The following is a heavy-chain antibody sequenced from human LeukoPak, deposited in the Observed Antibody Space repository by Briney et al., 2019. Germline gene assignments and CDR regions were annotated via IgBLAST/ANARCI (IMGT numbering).Heavy chain of an antibody. CDR1: GGSFSGYY. CDR3: RDASYRGDY. J-gene: IGHJ4*02. D-gene: IGHD2-2*01. V-gene: IGHV4-34*01. CDR2: INHSGST. Sequence: SETLSLTCAVYGGSFSGYYWSWIRQPPGKGLEWIGEINHSGSTNYNPSLKSRVTISVDTSKNQFSLKLSSVTAADTAVYYCRDASYRGDYWGQGTLVTVSS.